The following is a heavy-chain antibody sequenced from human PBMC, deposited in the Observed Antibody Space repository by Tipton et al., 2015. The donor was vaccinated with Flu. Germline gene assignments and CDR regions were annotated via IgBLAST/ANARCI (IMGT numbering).Heavy chain of an antibody. V-gene: IGHV3-11*01. D-gene: IGHD3-10*01. CDR2: ISSSGGDK. CDR3: ARDLGSSARGKSGWDYYYYYGVDV. CDR1: GFTFSDYY. J-gene: IGHJ6*02. Sequence: SLRLSCAASGFTFSDYYMNWIRQAPGMGLEWVSYISSSGGDKYYADSVKGRFTISRDNARNLVYLQMNSLRAEDTAVYYCARDLGSSARGKSGWDYYYYYGVDVWGQGTTVTLSS.